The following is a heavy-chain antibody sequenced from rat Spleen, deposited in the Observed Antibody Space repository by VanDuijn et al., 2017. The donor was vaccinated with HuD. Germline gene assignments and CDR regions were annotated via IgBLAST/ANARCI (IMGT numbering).Heavy chain of an antibody. Sequence: EVQVVESGGGLVQPGGSLKLSCVASGFTFSSYWMTWIRQAPGKGLEWVSSIANTGGTTYYPDSVKGRFTISRDTAQNTLYLQMNSPTSEDTATYYCARAGWYFDFWGPGTMVTVSS. J-gene: IGHJ1*01. CDR1: GFTFSSYW. D-gene: IGHD5-1*01. CDR3: ARAGWYFDF. CDR2: IANTGGTT. V-gene: IGHV5-31*01.